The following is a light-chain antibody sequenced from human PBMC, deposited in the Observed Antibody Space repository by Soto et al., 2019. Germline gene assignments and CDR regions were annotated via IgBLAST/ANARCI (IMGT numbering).Light chain of an antibody. CDR2: EVS. CDR3: CSYAGSSTLV. J-gene: IGLJ2*01. Sequence: QYALTQPASVSGSPGQSITISCTGTSSDVGSYNLVSWYQQHPGKAPKLMIYEVSKRPSGVSNRCSGSKSGNTASLTISGLQAEDEADYYCCSYAGSSTLVFGGGTKLTVL. CDR1: SSDVGSYNL. V-gene: IGLV2-23*02.